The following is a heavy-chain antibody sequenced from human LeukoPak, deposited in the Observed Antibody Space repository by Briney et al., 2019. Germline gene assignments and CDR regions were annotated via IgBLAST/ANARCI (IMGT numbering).Heavy chain of an antibody. J-gene: IGHJ1*01. CDR1: GGTFSSYA. Sequence: ASVKVSCKASGGTFSSYAISWVRQAPGQGLEWMGRIIPILGIANYAQKFQGRVTITADKSTSTAYMELSSLRSEDTAVYYCARASPQTPVAAAGTDTEYFQHWGQGTLVTVSS. CDR3: ARASPQTPVAAAGTDTEYFQH. D-gene: IGHD6-13*01. CDR2: IIPILGIA. V-gene: IGHV1-69*04.